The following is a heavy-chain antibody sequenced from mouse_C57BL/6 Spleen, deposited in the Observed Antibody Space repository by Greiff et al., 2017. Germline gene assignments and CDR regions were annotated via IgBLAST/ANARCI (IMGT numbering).Heavy chain of an antibody. J-gene: IGHJ2*01. CDR3: ARDFTPYYFDY. V-gene: IGHV5-6*01. CDR1: GFTFSSYG. Sequence: EVKLMESGGDLVKPGGSLKLSCAASGFTFSSYGMSWVRQTPDKRLEWVATISSGGSYTYYPDSVKGRFTISRDNAKNTLYLQMSSLKSEDTAMYYCARDFTPYYFDYWGQGTTLPVSS. D-gene: IGHD1-1*01. CDR2: ISSGGSYT.